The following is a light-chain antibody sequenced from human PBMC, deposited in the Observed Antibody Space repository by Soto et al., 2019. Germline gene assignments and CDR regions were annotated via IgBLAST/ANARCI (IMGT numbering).Light chain of an antibody. J-gene: IGKJ4*01. CDR3: QQRSDWPLT. Sequence: EIVLTQSPGTLSLSPGERATLSCRASQSVSSSYLAWYQQKPGQAPRLLIYDASNRATGIPARFSGIGSGTDFTLTISSVDPEDFAVYYCQQRSDWPLTFGGGTKVDIK. CDR2: DAS. V-gene: IGKV3D-20*02. CDR1: QSVSSSY.